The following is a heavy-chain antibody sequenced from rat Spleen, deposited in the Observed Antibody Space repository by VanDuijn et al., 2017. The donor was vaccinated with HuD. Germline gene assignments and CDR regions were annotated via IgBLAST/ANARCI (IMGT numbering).Heavy chain of an antibody. Sequence: EVQLVESGGGLVQPGRSLKLSCAASGFTFSDYNMAWVRQAPTKGLEWVASISYDGGNTYYSDSVKGRFTISRDNAQSTLYLQMNSLRSEDTATYYCARRHYDGAYGYFDFWGPGTMVTVSS. CDR3: ARRHYDGAYGYFDF. D-gene: IGHD1-12*02. J-gene: IGHJ1*01. CDR1: GFTFSDYN. V-gene: IGHV5S23*01. CDR2: ISYDGGNT.